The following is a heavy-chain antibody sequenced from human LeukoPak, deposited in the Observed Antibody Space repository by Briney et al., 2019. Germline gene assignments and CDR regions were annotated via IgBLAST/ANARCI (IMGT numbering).Heavy chain of an antibody. Sequence: GGSLRLSCAASGFTVSSYFMSWVRQAPGKGLEWVAFIRYDGSNEYYADSVKGRFTISRDKSKNTLSLQMNGLRVEDTAVYYCAKVMPPGRIRFYSYYMDVWGKGTTVTVS. J-gene: IGHJ6*03. CDR2: IRYDGSNE. D-gene: IGHD2-15*01. CDR3: AKVMPPGRIRFYSYYMDV. CDR1: GFTVSSYF. V-gene: IGHV3-30*02.